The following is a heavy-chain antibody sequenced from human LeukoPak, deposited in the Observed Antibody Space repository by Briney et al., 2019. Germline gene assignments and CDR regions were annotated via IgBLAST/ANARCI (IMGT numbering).Heavy chain of an antibody. V-gene: IGHV4-34*01. Sequence: RASETLSLTCAVYGGPFSGYYWSWIRQPPGKGLEWIGEINHSGSTNYNPSLKSRVTISVDTSKNQFSLKLSSVTAADTAVYYCARFKAVAGSTHSYYYYGMDVWGQGTTVTVSS. CDR1: GGPFSGYY. D-gene: IGHD6-19*01. CDR2: INHSGST. CDR3: ARFKAVAGSTHSYYYYGMDV. J-gene: IGHJ6*02.